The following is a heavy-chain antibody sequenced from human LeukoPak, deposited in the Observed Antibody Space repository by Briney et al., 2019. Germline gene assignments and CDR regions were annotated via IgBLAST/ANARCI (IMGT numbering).Heavy chain of an antibody. D-gene: IGHD6-19*01. CDR3: GRDQGGSIGWYGDY. Sequence: GGSLRLSCAASGFTFSSYAMDWVRQAPGKGLEWVAFISNDGTNKYYADSAKGRFTISRDNSKNTLYLQMNSLRAEDTAVYYCGRDQGGSIGWYGDYWGQGTLVTVSS. CDR2: ISNDGTNK. CDR1: GFTFSSYA. V-gene: IGHV3-30*04. J-gene: IGHJ4*02.